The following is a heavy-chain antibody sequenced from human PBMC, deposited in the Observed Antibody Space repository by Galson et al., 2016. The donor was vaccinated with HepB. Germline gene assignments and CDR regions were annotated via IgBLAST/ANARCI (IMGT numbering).Heavy chain of an antibody. CDR1: GYSFSSYW. CDR3: AIIQVGSSPGY. CDR2: IYPGDSYT. V-gene: IGHV5-10-1*01. D-gene: IGHD1-26*01. Sequence: QSGAEVKKAGESLKISCKGSGYSFSSYWIAWVRQMPGKGLEWMAMIYPGDSYTNYSPSFRGHVTISADKSISTAYLQWSSLTASDTATYFCAIIQVGSSPGYWGQGTLVTVSS. J-gene: IGHJ4*02.